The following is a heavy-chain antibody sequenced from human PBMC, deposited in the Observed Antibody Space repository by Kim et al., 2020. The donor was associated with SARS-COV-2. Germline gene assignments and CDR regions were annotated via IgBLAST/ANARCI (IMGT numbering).Heavy chain of an antibody. CDR2: IWYDGSNK. D-gene: IGHD3-9*01. CDR3: ARDQGELRYFDWLFFFVY. V-gene: IGHV3-33*01. Sequence: GGSLRLSCAASGFTFSSYGMHWVRQAPGKGLEWVAVIWYDGSNKYYADSVKGRFTISRDNSKNTLYLQMNSLRAEDTAVYYCARDQGELRYFDWLFFFVYWGQGTLVTVSS. CDR1: GFTFSSYG. J-gene: IGHJ4*02.